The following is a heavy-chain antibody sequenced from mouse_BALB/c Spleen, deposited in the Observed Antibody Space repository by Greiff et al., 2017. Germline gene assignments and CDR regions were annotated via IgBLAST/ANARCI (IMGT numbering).Heavy chain of an antibody. CDR3: ARGGGYYGYFDY. CDR2: INSNGGST. CDR1: GFTFSSYG. Sequence: EVQLVESGGGLVQPGGSLKLSCAASGFTFSSYGMSWVRQTPDKRLELVATINSNGGSTYYPDSVKGRFTISRDNAKNTLYLQMSSLKSEDTAMYYCARGGGYYGYFDYWGQGTTLTVSS. J-gene: IGHJ2*01. V-gene: IGHV5-6-3*01. D-gene: IGHD1-1*01.